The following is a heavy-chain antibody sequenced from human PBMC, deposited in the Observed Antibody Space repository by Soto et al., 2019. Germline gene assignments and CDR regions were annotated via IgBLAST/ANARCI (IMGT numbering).Heavy chain of an antibody. CDR3: ARDDVLCDGGRCYGVPLDV. V-gene: IGHV3-66*01. CDR2: IQSGGPT. Sequence: EVHLVESGGGLVQPGGSLRLSCAASGFTVSSKYMSWVRQAPGKGLEWVSLIQSGGPTYYAYSVKGRFTISRDTSENTLHLQMDSLRAEDTAVYYCARDDVLCDGGRCYGVPLDVWGKGTKVTVSS. J-gene: IGHJ6*04. D-gene: IGHD2-15*01. CDR1: GFTVSSKY.